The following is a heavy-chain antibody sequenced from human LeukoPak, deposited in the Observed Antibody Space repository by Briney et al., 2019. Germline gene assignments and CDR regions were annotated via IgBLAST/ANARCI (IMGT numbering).Heavy chain of an antibody. J-gene: IGHJ4*02. V-gene: IGHV3-74*01. D-gene: IGHD3-10*01. CDR2: INTDGSST. CDR3: ARDIQILSSGTQYPNDY. CDR1: GFTFSSYW. Sequence: GGSLGLSCAASGFTFSSYWMHWVRQAPGKGLVWVSRINTDGSSTSYADSVKGRFTISRDNAKNTLYLQMNSLRAEDTAVYYCARDIQILSSGTQYPNDYWGQGTLVTVSS.